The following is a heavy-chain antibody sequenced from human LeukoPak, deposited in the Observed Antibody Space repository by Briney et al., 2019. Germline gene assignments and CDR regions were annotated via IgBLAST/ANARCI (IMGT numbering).Heavy chain of an antibody. CDR2: ISPYNGNT. CDR3: ARGLGATTFADLDY. Sequence: GASVKVSCKASGYTFTTSGISWVRQAPGQGLEWMGWISPYNGNTNYAQKVQGRVTMTTDTSTSTAHMELRTLRSDDTAVYYCARGLGATTFADLDYWGQGTLVTVSS. CDR1: GYTFTTSG. J-gene: IGHJ4*02. V-gene: IGHV1-18*01. D-gene: IGHD1-26*01.